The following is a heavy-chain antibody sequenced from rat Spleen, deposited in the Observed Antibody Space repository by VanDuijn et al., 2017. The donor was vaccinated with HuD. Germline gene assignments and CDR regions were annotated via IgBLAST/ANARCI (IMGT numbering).Heavy chain of an antibody. CDR3: ARGGSSYVMDA. CDR2: ISYSGST. CDR1: GYSIKSSY. J-gene: IGHJ4*01. Sequence: EVQLQESGPGLVKPSQSLSLTCSVTGYSIKSSYRWNWIRKFPGNKLEWIGHISYSGSTKYNPSLKSRIAITRDTSKNQFFLELNSVTLEDTATYYCARGGSSYVMDAWGQGASVTVSS. D-gene: IGHD5-1*01. V-gene: IGHV3-1*01.